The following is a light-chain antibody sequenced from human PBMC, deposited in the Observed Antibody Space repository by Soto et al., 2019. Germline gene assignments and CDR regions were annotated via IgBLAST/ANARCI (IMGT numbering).Light chain of an antibody. J-gene: IGLJ2*01. CDR1: SCNIGAGYD. V-gene: IGLV1-40*01. CDR2: GNS. Sequence: QPALTQPPSVSGAPGQRVTISCTGSSCNIGAGYDVHWYQQLPGTAPKLLIYGNSNRPSGVPDRFSGSKSGTSASLAITGLQAEDEADYYCQSYDSSLSVVFGGGTQLTVL. CDR3: QSYDSSLSVV.